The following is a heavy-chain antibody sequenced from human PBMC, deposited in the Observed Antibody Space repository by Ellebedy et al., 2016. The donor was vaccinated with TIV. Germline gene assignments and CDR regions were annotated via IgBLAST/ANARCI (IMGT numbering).Heavy chain of an antibody. CDR3: ASDLSVGTRNYYFGMDV. J-gene: IGHJ6*02. Sequence: AASVKVSCKASGYTFTSYYMHWVRQAPGQGLEWMGIINPSGGSTSSAQKFQGRVTMTRDTSTTTVYMELRSLRSEDTAVYYCASDLSVGTRNYYFGMDVWGQGTTVTVSS. V-gene: IGHV1-46*01. D-gene: IGHD2-2*01. CDR2: INPSGGST. CDR1: GYTFTSYY.